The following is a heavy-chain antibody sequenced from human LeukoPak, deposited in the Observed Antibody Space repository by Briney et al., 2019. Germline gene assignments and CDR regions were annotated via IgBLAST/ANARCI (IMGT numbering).Heavy chain of an antibody. D-gene: IGHD2-15*01. Sequence: ASVKVSCKASGYTFTSYDINWVRQATGQGLEWMGWMNPNSGNTGYAQKFQGRVTMTRNTSISTAYMELSSLRSEDTAVYYCARVGEYCSGGSCYSVRYFQHWDQGTLVTVSS. CDR2: MNPNSGNT. CDR1: GYTFTSYD. CDR3: ARVGEYCSGGSCYSVRYFQH. J-gene: IGHJ1*01. V-gene: IGHV1-8*01.